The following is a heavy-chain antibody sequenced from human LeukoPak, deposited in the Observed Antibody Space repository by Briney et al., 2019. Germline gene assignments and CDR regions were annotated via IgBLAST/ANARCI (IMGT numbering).Heavy chain of an antibody. CDR1: GGTFSSYA. V-gene: IGHV1-69*13. CDR3: ARSEYSSSRSSDY. J-gene: IGHJ4*02. Sequence: ASVKVSCKASGGTFSSYAISWVRQAPGQGLEWMGGIIPIFGTANYAQKFQGRVTITADESTSTAYMELSSLRSEGTAVYYCARSEYSSSRSSDYWGQGTLVTVSS. CDR2: IIPIFGTA. D-gene: IGHD6-6*01.